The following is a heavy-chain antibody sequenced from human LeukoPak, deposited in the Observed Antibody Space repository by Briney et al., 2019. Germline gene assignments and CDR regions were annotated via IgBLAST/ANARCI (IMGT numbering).Heavy chain of an antibody. D-gene: IGHD2-2*01. J-gene: IGHJ4*02. Sequence: ASVKVSCKASGYTFTNYYMHWVRQAPGQGLEWMGIISPSGGSTSYAQKFQGRVTMTRDTSTSTVYMELSSLRSEDTAVYYCNTRYCSSTSCYSEEDYWGQGTLVTVSS. CDR1: GYTFTNYY. CDR2: ISPSGGST. V-gene: IGHV1-46*01. CDR3: NTRYCSSTSCYSEEDY.